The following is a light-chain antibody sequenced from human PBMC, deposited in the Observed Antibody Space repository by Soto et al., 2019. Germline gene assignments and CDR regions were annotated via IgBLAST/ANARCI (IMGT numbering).Light chain of an antibody. CDR3: QRYVHKSM. V-gene: IGKV1-33*01. CDR1: QDISNH. J-gene: IGKJ4*01. Sequence: DIQMTQSPSSLSASVGDRVTITCQASQDISNHLHWYQQKPGKALELLIYDASNLETRVPSRFSGSGSGADFTFTFSSLQPDDISTYYCQRYVHKSMVDGGAKEDIK. CDR2: DAS.